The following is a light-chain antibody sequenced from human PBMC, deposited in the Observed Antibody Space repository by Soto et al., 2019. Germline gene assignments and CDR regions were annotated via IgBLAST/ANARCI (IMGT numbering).Light chain of an antibody. J-gene: IGKJ5*01. V-gene: IGKV3-20*01. CDR3: QQYGSSPGT. CDR2: GAS. CDR1: QSVSSSY. Sequence: EIVLTQSPCTLSLSPVERATRSCRASQSVSSSYLAWYQQKPGQAPRLLIYGASSRATGIPDRFSGSGSGTDFTLTISILEPEDFAVYYCQQYGSSPGTFGQGTRLEIK.